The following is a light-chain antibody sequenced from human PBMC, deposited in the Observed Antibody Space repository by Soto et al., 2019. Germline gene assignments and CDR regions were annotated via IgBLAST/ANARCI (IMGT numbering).Light chain of an antibody. CDR1: QSISSW. J-gene: IGKJ1*01. V-gene: IGKV1-5*01. CDR2: DAS. CDR3: QQYHSYPRP. Sequence: DIQMTQCPSTLSASVGDRVTITCRASQSISSWLAWYQQKPGKAPKLLIYDASSLESGVPSRFSGSGSGTEFTLTISSLQPDDFATYYCQQYHSYPRPCGQVT.